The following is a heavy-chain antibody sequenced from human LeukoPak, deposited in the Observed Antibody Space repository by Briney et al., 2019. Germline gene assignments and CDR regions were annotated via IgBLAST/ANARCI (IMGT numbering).Heavy chain of an antibody. J-gene: IGHJ4*02. V-gene: IGHV3-21*01. D-gene: IGHD6-19*01. Sequence: GGSLRLSCAASGFTFSTYSMNWVRQAPGKGLEWVSSMSSSSSFVYYADSVKGRFTISRDNAKNSLYLQMNSLRAEDPAVYYCARGVSVAGTAQLDYWGQGTLVTVSS. CDR3: ARGVSVAGTAQLDY. CDR2: MSSSSSFV. CDR1: GFTFSTYS.